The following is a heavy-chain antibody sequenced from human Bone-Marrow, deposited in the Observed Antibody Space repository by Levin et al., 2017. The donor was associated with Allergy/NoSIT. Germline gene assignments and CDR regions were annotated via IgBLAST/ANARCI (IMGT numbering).Heavy chain of an antibody. D-gene: IGHD1-26*01. J-gene: IGHJ4*02. V-gene: IGHV3-49*04. CDR3: LRGSLDY. CDR2: ITNKASGGKA. Sequence: QSGGSLRLSCTGSGFVFGDYALAWVRQAPGKGLEWVGLITNKASGGKAEYAASVKGRFTISRDDSRNISYLQLNSLKSEDTGLYYCLRGSLDYWGQGTLVTVSS. CDR1: GFVFGDYA.